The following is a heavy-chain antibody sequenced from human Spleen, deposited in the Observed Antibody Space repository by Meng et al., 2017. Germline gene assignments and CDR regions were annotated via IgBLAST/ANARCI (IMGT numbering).Heavy chain of an antibody. D-gene: IGHD3-16*01. Sequence: VQGEEHGPGPGKASVTLSPSWAVSGVSTSINNWWSWVRQPPGKGLEWIGEIFHGGSTNYNPSFKSRVTISVDKSKNQFSLKLSSVTAADTAVYYCSNYIWGSEPTGVLSWGQGTLVTVSS. J-gene: IGHJ5*02. V-gene: IGHV4-4*02. CDR3: SNYIWGSEPTGVLS. CDR1: GVSTSINNW. CDR2: IFHGGST.